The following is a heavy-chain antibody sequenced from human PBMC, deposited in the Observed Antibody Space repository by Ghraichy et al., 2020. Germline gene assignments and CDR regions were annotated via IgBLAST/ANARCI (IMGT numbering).Heavy chain of an antibody. Sequence: ASVKVSCKASGYTFTSYYIHWMRQAPGQGLEWMGIINLSGGTTEYSQKFQGRVTMTRDTSTSTVYMEVSSLRSEDTAVYYCARAWGFVYFDYWGQGTLVTVSS. D-gene: IGHD1-26*01. J-gene: IGHJ4*02. CDR1: GYTFTSYY. CDR2: INLSGGTT. V-gene: IGHV1-46*01. CDR3: ARAWGFVYFDY.